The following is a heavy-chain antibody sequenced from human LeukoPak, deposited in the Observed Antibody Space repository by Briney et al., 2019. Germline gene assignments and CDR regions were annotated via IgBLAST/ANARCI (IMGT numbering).Heavy chain of an antibody. D-gene: IGHD2-2*01. J-gene: IGHJ4*02. CDR2: MNPNPGNT. V-gene: IGHV1-8*01. Sequence: GASVKVSCKASGYTFTSYEINWVRQATGQGLEWMGWMNPNPGNTGYAQNFQGRVTLTSDTSITTVYMELNSLTSEDTAVYYCARGGFPPASWGPGTLVTVSS. CDR1: GYTFTSYE. CDR3: ARGGFPPAS.